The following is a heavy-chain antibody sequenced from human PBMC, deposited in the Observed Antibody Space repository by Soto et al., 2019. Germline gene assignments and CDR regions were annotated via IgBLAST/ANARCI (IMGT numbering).Heavy chain of an antibody. CDR3: ARDATYDYIWGSHPKDAFDI. J-gene: IGHJ3*02. CDR2: ISSSSSTI. CDR1: GFTFSSYS. D-gene: IGHD3-16*01. V-gene: IGHV3-48*01. Sequence: GGSLRLSCAASGFTFSSYSMNWVRQAPGKGLEWVSYISSSSSTIYYADSVKGRFTISRDNAKNSLYLQMNSLRAEDTAVYYCARDATYDYIWGSHPKDAFDIWGQGTMVTVSS.